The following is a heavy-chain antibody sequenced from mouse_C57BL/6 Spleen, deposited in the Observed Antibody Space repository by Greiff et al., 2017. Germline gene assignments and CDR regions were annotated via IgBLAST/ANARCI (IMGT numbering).Heavy chain of an antibody. D-gene: IGHD1-1*01. Sequence: VQLQQPGAELVRPGTSVKLSCKASGYTFTSYWMHWVEQRPGQGLEWIGVIDPSDSYTNYNQKFKGQATLTVDTSSSTAYMQLSSLTSEDSAVYYCARRGGTTVVATRYFDVWGTGTTVTVSS. CDR1: GYTFTSYW. J-gene: IGHJ1*03. CDR3: ARRGGTTVVATRYFDV. V-gene: IGHV1-59*01. CDR2: IDPSDSYT.